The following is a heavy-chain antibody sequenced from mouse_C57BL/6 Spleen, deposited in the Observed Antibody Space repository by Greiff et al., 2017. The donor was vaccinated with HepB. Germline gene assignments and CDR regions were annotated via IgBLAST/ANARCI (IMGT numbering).Heavy chain of an antibody. J-gene: IGHJ4*01. Sequence: EVMLVESGPELVKPGASVKISCKASGYSFTGYYMNWVKQSPEKSLEWIGEINPSTGGTTYNQKFKAKATLTVDKSSSTAYMQLKSLTSEDSAVYYCARFPDGYYEGAMDYWGQGTSVTVSS. CDR2: INPSTGGT. V-gene: IGHV1-42*01. D-gene: IGHD2-3*01. CDR1: GYSFTGYY. CDR3: ARFPDGYYEGAMDY.